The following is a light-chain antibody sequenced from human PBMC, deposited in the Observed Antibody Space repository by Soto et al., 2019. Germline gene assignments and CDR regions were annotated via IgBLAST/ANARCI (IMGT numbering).Light chain of an antibody. CDR3: QQRSNWPPGT. CDR1: QSISSY. J-gene: IGKJ3*01. Sequence: DIVLTQSPATLSLSPGERATLSCRASQSISSYLAWYQQKPGQAPRLLIYDASSRATGIPSRFSGSGSGTDYTLTISSLEPEDFAVYYCQQRSNWPPGTFGPGTKVDIK. CDR2: DAS. V-gene: IGKV3-11*01.